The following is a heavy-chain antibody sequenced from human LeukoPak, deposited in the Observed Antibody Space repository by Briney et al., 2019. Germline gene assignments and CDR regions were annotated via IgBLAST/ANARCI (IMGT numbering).Heavy chain of an antibody. V-gene: IGHV1-69*13. D-gene: IGHD1-26*01. CDR1: GGTFGSYA. CDR2: IIPIFGTA. CDR3: ARDSGSYSTPFDY. Sequence: SVKVSCKASGGTFGSYAISWVRQAPGQGLEWMGGIIPIFGTANYAQKFQGRVTITADESTSTAYMELSSLRSEDTAVYYCARDSGSYSTPFDYWGQGTLVTVSS. J-gene: IGHJ4*02.